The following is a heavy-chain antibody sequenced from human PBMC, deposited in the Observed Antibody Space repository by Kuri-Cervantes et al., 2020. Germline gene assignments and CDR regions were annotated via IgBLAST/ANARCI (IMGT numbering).Heavy chain of an antibody. J-gene: IGHJ2*01. V-gene: IGHV4-59*13. Sequence: SETLSLTCTVSGGSIGSYYWTWIRQPPGKGLEWIGYVHYSGNTHYIPSLESRVTISVDSSKNQFSLKLTSVTAADTAVYYCGSTDSSGWGWYFDLWGRGTLVTVSS. D-gene: IGHD6-19*01. CDR3: GSTDSSGWGWYFDL. CDR1: GGSIGSYY. CDR2: VHYSGNT.